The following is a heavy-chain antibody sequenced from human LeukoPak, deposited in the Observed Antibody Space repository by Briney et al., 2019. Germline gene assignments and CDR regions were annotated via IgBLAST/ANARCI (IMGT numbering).Heavy chain of an antibody. V-gene: IGHV4-39*07. CDR1: GGSISSGGYY. J-gene: IGHJ4*02. D-gene: IGHD2-2*01. Sequence: SSETLSLTCTVSGGSISSGGYYWSWVRQPPGKGLEWIGEIDHSGSTNYNPSLKSRVTISVDKSKNHFSLKLSSLTAADTAVYYCARDLEYQVEWGQGTLVTVSS. CDR3: ARDLEYQVE. CDR2: IDHSGST.